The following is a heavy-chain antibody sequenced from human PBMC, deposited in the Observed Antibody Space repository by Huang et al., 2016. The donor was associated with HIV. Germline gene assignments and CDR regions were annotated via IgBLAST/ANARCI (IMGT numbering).Heavy chain of an antibody. CDR3: AYGVMS. D-gene: IGHD3-16*01. J-gene: IGHJ5*02. V-gene: IGHV4-39*01. CDR2: IYYIGRT. Sequence: QLQLQESGPGLVKPSETLSLTCTVFGGSISSSSYYWVWIRQPPGKGLEWIAGIYYIGRTYYSPSLKSRFTISVDTSKNQFSLRLTSVTAADTAVYYCAYGVMSWGQGTLVTVSS. CDR1: GGSISSSSYY.